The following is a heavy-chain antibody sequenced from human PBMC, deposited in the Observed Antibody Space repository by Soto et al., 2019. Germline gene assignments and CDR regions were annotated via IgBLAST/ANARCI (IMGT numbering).Heavy chain of an antibody. CDR2: IIPLFGKA. CDR1: GVTFSRYA. J-gene: IGHJ4*02. Sequence: GASVKVSCKASGVTFSRYAISWVRQAPGQGLEGMGGIIPLFGKANYAQKFEGRVTITADESTNTPCMELSRLKSEDTAVYYSARAGTLYDSSGYYYLYWGQGTLVTVSS. V-gene: IGHV1-69*13. D-gene: IGHD3-22*01. CDR3: ARAGTLYDSSGYYYLY.